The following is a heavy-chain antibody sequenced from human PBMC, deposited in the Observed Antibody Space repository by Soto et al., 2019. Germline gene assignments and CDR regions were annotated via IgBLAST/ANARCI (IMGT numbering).Heavy chain of an antibody. CDR1: GGSISSGDYY. J-gene: IGHJ4*01. Sequence: PSETLSLTCTVSGGSISSGDYYWSWIRQPPGKGLEWIGYFYYTGITNYKPSLKSRISMSVDTSKNQFSLKLSSVTAANTAEHYCSRQGVRSLTFRERVHHFDYWGHGTLVTVSS. V-gene: IGHV4-61*08. CDR3: SRQGVRSLTFRERVHHFDY. CDR2: FYYTGIT. D-gene: IGHD3-10*01.